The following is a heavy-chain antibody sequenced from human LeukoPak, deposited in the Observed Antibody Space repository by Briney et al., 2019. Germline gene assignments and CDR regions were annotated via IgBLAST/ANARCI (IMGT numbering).Heavy chain of an antibody. V-gene: IGHV4-59*01. CDR3: ARGRDAYKFDY. Sequence: SETVSLTCTFSGDSISSYYWTWLRQPPGRGLEWIGFISYTGSTNYSPSLKSRVTISLETSNNQFSLKLSSVTAADTAVYYCARGRDAYKFDYWDQATLVTVSS. D-gene: IGHD5-24*01. CDR1: GDSISSYY. CDR2: ISYTGST. J-gene: IGHJ4*02.